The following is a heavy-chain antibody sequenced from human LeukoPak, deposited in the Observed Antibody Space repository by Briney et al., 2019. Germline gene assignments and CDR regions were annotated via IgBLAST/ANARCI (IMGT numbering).Heavy chain of an antibody. D-gene: IGHD3-22*01. CDR2: IYSAGST. Sequence: GGSLRLSCAASGFTVSSDYMSWVHQAPGKGLEWVSVIYSAGSTYYADSVKGRFTISRDNSKNTVDLQMNSLRAEDTAVYYCARGHDYDSSVAYWGQGTLATVSS. V-gene: IGHV3-66*01. CDR3: ARGHDYDSSVAY. J-gene: IGHJ4*02. CDR1: GFTVSSDY.